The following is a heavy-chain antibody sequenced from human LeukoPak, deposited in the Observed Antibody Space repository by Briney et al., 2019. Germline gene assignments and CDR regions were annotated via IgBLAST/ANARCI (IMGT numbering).Heavy chain of an antibody. CDR3: ARSPRPHIVVVPHDAFDS. CDR1: GFTFSSYS. Sequence: GGSLRLSCAASGFTFSSYSMNWVRQAPGKGLEWVSSISSSSSYIYYADSVKGRFTISRDNAKNSLYLQMNSLRAEDTAVYYCARSPRPHIVVVPHDAFDSWGQGTMVTVSS. CDR2: ISSSSSYI. J-gene: IGHJ3*02. D-gene: IGHD2-2*01. V-gene: IGHV3-21*01.